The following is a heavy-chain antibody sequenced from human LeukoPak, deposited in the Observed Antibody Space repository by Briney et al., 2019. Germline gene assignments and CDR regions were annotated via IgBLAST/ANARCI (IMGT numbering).Heavy chain of an antibody. J-gene: IGHJ5*02. D-gene: IGHD3-22*01. Sequence: SETLSLTCTVSGGSIGSGGYYWRWIRQHPGKGLEWIGYIYYSGSTYYNPSLKSRVTISVDTSKNQFSLKLSSVTAADTAVYYCARVVVVRQYNWFDPWGQGTLVTVSS. CDR2: IYYSGST. CDR1: GGSIGSGGYY. V-gene: IGHV4-31*03. CDR3: ARVVVVRQYNWFDP.